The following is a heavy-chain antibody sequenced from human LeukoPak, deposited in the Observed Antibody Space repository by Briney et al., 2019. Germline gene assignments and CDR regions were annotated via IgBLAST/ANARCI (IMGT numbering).Heavy chain of an antibody. CDR3: ARDWRSDY. CDR2: IGNSGSST. J-gene: IGHJ4*02. V-gene: IGHV3-23*01. CDR1: GFTFSNYP. Sequence: GGSLRLSCAASGFTFSNYPMTWVRQAPGNGLEWVSAIGNSGSSTKYAVSVKGRFTISRDNSKSTLYLQMNSLRAEDTAVYYCARDWRSDYWGQGTLVTVSS.